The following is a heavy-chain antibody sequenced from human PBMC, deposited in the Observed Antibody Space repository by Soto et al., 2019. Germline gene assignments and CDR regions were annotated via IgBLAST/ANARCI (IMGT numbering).Heavy chain of an antibody. CDR3: AKDLIYCSSTSCYNGMDV. CDR2: ISGSGGST. D-gene: IGHD2-2*02. CDR1: GFTFSSYA. J-gene: IGHJ6*02. V-gene: IGHV3-23*01. Sequence: PGGSLRLSCAASGFTFSSYAMSWVRQAPGKGLEWVSAISGSGGSTYYADSVKGRFTISRDNSKNTLYLQMNSLRAEDTAVYYCAKDLIYCSSTSCYNGMDVWGQGTTVTVSS.